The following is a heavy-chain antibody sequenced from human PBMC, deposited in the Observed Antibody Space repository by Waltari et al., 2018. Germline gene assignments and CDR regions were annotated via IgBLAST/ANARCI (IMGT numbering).Heavy chain of an antibody. D-gene: IGHD1-26*01. Sequence: QLQLQQWGAGLLKPSETLSLTCAVYGGSFSGHYWSWIRQPPGKGLEWIGEINHSGSTNYNPSLKSRVTLSLDTSKNQFSLELNSVIAADTAVYYCARGVAGATIANWGQGTLVTVSS. V-gene: IGHV4-34*01. CDR2: INHSGST. CDR1: GGSFSGHY. CDR3: ARGVAGATIAN. J-gene: IGHJ4*02.